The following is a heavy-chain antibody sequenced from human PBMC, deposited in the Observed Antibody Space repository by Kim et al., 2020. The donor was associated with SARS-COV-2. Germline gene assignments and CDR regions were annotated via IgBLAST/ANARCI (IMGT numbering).Heavy chain of an antibody. J-gene: IGHJ4*02. CDR3: VRGTWGDINDY. D-gene: IGHD3-16*01. CDR1: GDTSNKSD. V-gene: IGHV1-18*01. Sequence: ASVTVSCKTSGDTSNKSDFSWVRQAPGQGLEWMGWINTKKGDTNYALKFQDRVTMTTDSSTTAAYMELTSLKSDDTAVYYCVRGTWGDINDYWGQGTLVTVSS. CDR2: INTKKGDT.